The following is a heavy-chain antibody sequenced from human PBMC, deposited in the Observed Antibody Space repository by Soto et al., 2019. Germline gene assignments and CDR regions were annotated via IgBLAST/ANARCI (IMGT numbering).Heavy chain of an antibody. J-gene: IGHJ5*02. CDR1: GCTFTSYA. CDR2: INAGNGNT. V-gene: IGHV1-3*01. CDR3: ARGPLYYDILTGYLWWFDP. Sequence: ASVKVSCKASGCTFTSYAMHWVRQAPGQRLEWMGWINAGNGNTKYSQKFQGRVTITRDTSASTAYMELSSLRSEDTAVYYCARGPLYYDILTGYLWWFDPWGQGTLVTVSS. D-gene: IGHD3-9*01.